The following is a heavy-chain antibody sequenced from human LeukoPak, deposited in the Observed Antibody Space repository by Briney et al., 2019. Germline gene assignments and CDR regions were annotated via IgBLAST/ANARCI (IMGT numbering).Heavy chain of an antibody. Sequence: GESLKISCKGSGYSFTSYWIGWVRQMPGKGLEWMGIIHPGDSDTRYSPSFQGQVTISADKSISTAYLQRSSLKASDTAMYYCARLLEGDYGGNSGWFDPWGQGTLVTVSS. V-gene: IGHV5-51*01. CDR3: ARLLEGDYGGNSGWFDP. D-gene: IGHD4-23*01. CDR2: IHPGDSDT. J-gene: IGHJ5*02. CDR1: GYSFTSYW.